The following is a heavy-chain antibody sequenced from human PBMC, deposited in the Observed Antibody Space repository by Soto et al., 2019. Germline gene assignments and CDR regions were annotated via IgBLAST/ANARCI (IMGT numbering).Heavy chain of an antibody. D-gene: IGHD3-9*01. CDR3: STMIVLTGYYVI. V-gene: IGHV3-15*01. J-gene: IGHJ4*02. CDR1: GFTFSNAW. Sequence: EVQLVESGGGLVKPGGSLRLSCAASGFTFSNAWMSWVRQAPGKGLEWVGRIKSKSDGGTTDYAAPVKGRFTISRDDSKNTLFLQMYSLKTEDTAIYYCSTMIVLTGYYVIGGQGTLVTVSS. CDR2: IKSKSDGGTT.